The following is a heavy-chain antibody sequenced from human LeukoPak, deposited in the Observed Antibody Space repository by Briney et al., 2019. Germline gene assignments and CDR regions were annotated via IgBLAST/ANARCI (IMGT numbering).Heavy chain of an antibody. CDR1: GFTFSRYS. CDR3: ARDGVGADSDY. D-gene: IGHD3-16*01. CDR2: ISSSSSYI. V-gene: IGHV3-21*01. Sequence: PGGSLRLSCAASGFTFSRYSMNWVREARGKGVEGVSSISSSSSYIYYADSVKGRFTISRDNAKNSLYLQMNSLRAEDTAVYYCARDGVGADSDYWGQGTLVTVSS. J-gene: IGHJ4*02.